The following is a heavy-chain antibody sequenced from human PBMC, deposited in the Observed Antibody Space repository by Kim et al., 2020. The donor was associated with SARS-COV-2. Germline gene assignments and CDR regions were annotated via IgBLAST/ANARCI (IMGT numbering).Heavy chain of an antibody. D-gene: IGHD6-13*01. J-gene: IGHJ6*02. CDR2: IYYSGST. CDR1: GGSISSYY. Sequence: SETLSLTCTVSGGSISSYYWSWIRQPPGKGLEWIGYIYYSGSTNYNPSLKSRVTISVDTSKNQFSLKLSSVTAADTAVYYCARDSSSWSSYCYYGMDVWGQGTTVTVS. CDR3: ARDSSSWSSYCYYGMDV. V-gene: IGHV4-59*01.